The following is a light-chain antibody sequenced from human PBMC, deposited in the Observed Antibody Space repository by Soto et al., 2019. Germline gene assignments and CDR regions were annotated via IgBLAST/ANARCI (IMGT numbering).Light chain of an antibody. Sequence: QSALTQPPSASGSPGQSVAISCTGTSSDVGGYNYVSWYQQHPGKAPKLMIYEVTNRPSGVSNRFSGSKSGNTASLTISGLQAEDEADYYCGSYTTSRTLVLGTGTKVTVL. J-gene: IGLJ1*01. CDR1: SSDVGGYNY. V-gene: IGLV2-14*01. CDR3: GSYTTSRTLV. CDR2: EVT.